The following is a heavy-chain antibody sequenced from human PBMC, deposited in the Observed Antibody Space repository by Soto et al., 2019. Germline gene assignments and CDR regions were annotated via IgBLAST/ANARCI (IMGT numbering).Heavy chain of an antibody. V-gene: IGHV3-66*01. CDR1: GFTVSSNY. D-gene: IGHD3-9*01. CDR3: ARCPKGYFDWLFQFDY. J-gene: IGHJ4*02. CDR2: IYSGGST. Sequence: GGSLRLSCAASGFTVSSNYMSWVRQAPGKGLEWVSVIYSGGSTYYPDSVKGRSTSSRDNSKKTLYLQMNSLRAEDTAVYYCARCPKGYFDWLFQFDYWGQGTLVTVSS.